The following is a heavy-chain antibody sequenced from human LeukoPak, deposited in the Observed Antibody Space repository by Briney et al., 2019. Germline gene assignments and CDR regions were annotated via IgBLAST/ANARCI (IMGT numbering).Heavy chain of an antibody. CDR3: ARDRRYCSSTSCYGEGDDYYYGMNV. CDR1: GGSISSGGYY. CDR2: IYYSGST. J-gene: IGHJ6*04. Sequence: PSETLSLTCTVSGGSISSGGYYWSWIRQHPGKGLEWIGYIYYSGSTYYNPSLKSRVTISVDTSKNQFSLKLSSVTAADTAVYYCARDRRYCSSTSCYGEGDDYYYGMNVWGKGTTVTVSS. V-gene: IGHV4-31*03. D-gene: IGHD2-2*01.